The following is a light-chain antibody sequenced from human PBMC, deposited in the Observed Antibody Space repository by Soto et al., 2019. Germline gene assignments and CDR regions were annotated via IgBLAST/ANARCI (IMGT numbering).Light chain of an antibody. J-gene: IGKJ1*01. CDR2: DVS. V-gene: IGKV3-20*01. CDR1: HSVXXXS. Sequence: EIVLTQSPGTLSLSPGERATLSCRSSHSVXXXSLAWYQQNQGQAPRVLIYDVSSRXTGIPDRFSGSGSGTXXXXXXXXXXXVDFAVYYCQQYGISPTFGQGNKVEIK. CDR3: QQYGISPT.